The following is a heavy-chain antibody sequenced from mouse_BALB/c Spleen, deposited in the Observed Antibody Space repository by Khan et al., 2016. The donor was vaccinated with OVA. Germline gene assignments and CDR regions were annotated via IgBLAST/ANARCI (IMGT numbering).Heavy chain of an antibody. Sequence: EVELVESGGDLVKPGGSLKLSCEASGFTFSSYGMSWVRQTPDKRLEWVATLNNGGSYTYYPDSVKGRLTISRDNAKNTLYLQMSSLKSEDTAMYYCARHRFTSPAAWFAYWGQGTLVTVSA. V-gene: IGHV5-6*01. CDR1: GFTFSSYG. J-gene: IGHJ3*01. CDR2: LNNGGSYT. CDR3: ARHRFTSPAAWFAY. D-gene: IGHD1-1*01.